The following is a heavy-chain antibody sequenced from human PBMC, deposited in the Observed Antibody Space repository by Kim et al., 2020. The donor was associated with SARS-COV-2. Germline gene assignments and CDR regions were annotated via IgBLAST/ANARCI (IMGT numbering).Heavy chain of an antibody. CDR3: ARAGGCSSTSCPNSRGAFDI. CDR1: GDSVSSNSAA. D-gene: IGHD2-2*01. J-gene: IGHJ3*02. CDR2: TYYRSKWYN. Sequence: SQTLSLTCAISGDSVSSNSAAWNWIRQSPSRGLEWLGRTYYRSKWYNDYAVSVKSRITINPDTSKNQFSLQLNSVTPEDTAVYYCARAGGCSSTSCPNSRGAFDIWGQGTMVTVSS. V-gene: IGHV6-1*01.